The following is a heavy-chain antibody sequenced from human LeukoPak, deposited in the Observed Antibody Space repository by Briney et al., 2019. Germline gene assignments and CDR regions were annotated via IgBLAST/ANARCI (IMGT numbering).Heavy chain of an antibody. V-gene: IGHV4-30-4*01. CDR2: IYYSGTA. CDR3: ARDLFSYTTLRYFDY. Sequence: SQSLSLTCTVSGGSISSGDYYWSWIRQPPGKGLEWIGYIYYSGTACYNPSLESRVTISIDTSKNQFSLKLSSVTAADTAVYYCARDLFSYTTLRYFDYWGQGALGTVSS. CDR1: GGSISSGDYY. J-gene: IGHJ4*02. D-gene: IGHD2-15*01.